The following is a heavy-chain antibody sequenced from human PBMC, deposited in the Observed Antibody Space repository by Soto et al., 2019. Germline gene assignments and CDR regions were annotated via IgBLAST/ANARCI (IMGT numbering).Heavy chain of an antibody. Sequence: EAQLVESGGGLVQPGGSLRLSCAASGFTFSTYWMHWVCQAPGGGLVWVSRIKGDESNTNYADSVKGRFTISRDNAKNTVYLQMNSLRAEDTAIYYCARGALRAYYLDYWGQGVLVTVSS. V-gene: IGHV3-74*01. J-gene: IGHJ4*02. CDR1: GFTFSTYW. CDR3: ARGALRAYYLDY. CDR2: IKGDESNT. D-gene: IGHD3-10*01.